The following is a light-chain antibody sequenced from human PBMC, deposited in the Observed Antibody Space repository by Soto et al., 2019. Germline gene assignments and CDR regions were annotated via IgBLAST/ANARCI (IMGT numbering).Light chain of an antibody. Sequence: QSVLTQPASVSKSPGQSITISCTGTSSDVGASDYVSWYQQHPGKAPQLIIYEISNRPSGVSNRFSGSKSGNTASLTISGRQPEDETDYYCSSYTTSHTLVFGGGTKVTVL. CDR2: EIS. CDR1: SSDVGASDY. J-gene: IGLJ2*01. V-gene: IGLV2-14*01. CDR3: SSYTTSHTLV.